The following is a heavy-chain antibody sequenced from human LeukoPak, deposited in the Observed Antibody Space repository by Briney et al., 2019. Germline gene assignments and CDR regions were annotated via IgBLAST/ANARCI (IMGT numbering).Heavy chain of an antibody. CDR2: IRSKAYGGTT. D-gene: IGHD1/OR15-1a*01. V-gene: IGHV3-49*03. J-gene: IGHJ4*02. Sequence: GGSLRLSCTASGFTFGDYAMSWFRQAPGKGLEWVGFIRSKAYGGTTEYAASVKGRFTISRDDSKSIAYLQMNSLKTEDTAVYYCTRVRSNNGDYFDYWGQGTLVTVSS. CDR3: TRVRSNNGDYFDY. CDR1: GFTFGDYA.